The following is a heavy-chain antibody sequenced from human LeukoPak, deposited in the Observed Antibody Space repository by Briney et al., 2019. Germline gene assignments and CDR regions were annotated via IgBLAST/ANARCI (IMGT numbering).Heavy chain of an antibody. J-gene: IGHJ4*02. CDR1: GGSFSGYY. D-gene: IGHD3-22*01. CDR3: AIGSPRGHYYDSSGYRFDY. Sequence: SETLSLTCAVYGGSFSGYYWSWIRQPPGKGLEWIGEINHSGSTNYNPSLQSRVTISVDTSKNQFSLKLSSVTAADTAVYYCAIGSPRGHYYDSSGYRFDYWGQGTLVSVCS. CDR2: INHSGST. V-gene: IGHV4-34*01.